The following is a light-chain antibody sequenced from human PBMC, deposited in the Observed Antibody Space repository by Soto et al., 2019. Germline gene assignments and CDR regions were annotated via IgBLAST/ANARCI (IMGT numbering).Light chain of an antibody. V-gene: IGLV6-57*02. CDR3: QSYDTSDHVV. J-gene: IGLJ2*01. CDR2: EDN. CDR1: SGSIASNY. Sequence: NFMLTQPHSVSESPGKTVTIPCTGISGSIASNYVQWYQQRPGSAPTTVIYEDNQRPSGVPDRFSGSIDRSSNSASLTISGLKTEDEADYHCQSYDTSDHVVFGGGTKLTVL.